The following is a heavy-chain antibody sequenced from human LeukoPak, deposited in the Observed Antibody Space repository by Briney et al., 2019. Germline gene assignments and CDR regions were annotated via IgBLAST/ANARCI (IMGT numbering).Heavy chain of an antibody. V-gene: IGHV4-34*01. CDR1: GGSFSGYY. CDR3: ARGPDERSSGLAFDY. D-gene: IGHD6-19*01. J-gene: IGHJ4*02. Sequence: SEPLSLTCAVYGGSFSGYYWSWIRQPPGKGLEWIGEINHSGSTNYNPSLKSRVTISVDTSKNQFSLKLSSVTAADTAVYYCARGPDERSSGLAFDYWGQGTLVTVSS. CDR2: INHSGST.